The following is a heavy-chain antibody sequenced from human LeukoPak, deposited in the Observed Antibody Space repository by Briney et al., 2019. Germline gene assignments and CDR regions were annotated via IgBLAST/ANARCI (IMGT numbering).Heavy chain of an antibody. CDR1: GYTFTSYY. D-gene: IGHD3-22*01. CDR3: ARDSELDYYDSSGYEYFQH. J-gene: IGHJ1*01. V-gene: IGHV1-46*01. Sequence: ASVKVSCEASGYTFTSYYMHWVRQAPGQGLEWMGIINPSGGSTSYAQKFQGRVTMTRDTSTSTVYMELSSLRSEDTAVYYCARDSELDYYDSSGYEYFQHWGQGTLVAVSS. CDR2: INPSGGST.